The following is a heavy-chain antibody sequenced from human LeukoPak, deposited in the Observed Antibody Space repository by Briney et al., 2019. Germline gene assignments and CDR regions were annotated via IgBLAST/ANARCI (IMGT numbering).Heavy chain of an antibody. CDR1: GFTFYSFA. CDR2: ISGSGGST. D-gene: IGHD6-19*01. Sequence: GGSLRLSCAASGFTFYSFAMSWVRQAPGKGLEWVSSISGSGGSTYYADSVKGRFIISRDNSRNTLYLQMNSLRAEDTAVYYCAKDHGVAVAGMYYWGQGTLVTVSS. J-gene: IGHJ4*02. V-gene: IGHV3-23*01. CDR3: AKDHGVAVAGMYY.